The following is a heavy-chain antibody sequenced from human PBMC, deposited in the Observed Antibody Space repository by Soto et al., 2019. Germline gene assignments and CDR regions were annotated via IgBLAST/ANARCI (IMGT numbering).Heavy chain of an antibody. CDR1: GDSITSPDFY. CDR2: ISHSGDT. D-gene: IGHD4-4*01. Sequence: SETLSLTCTVSGDSITSPDFYWGWIRRPPGQGLEWIGTISHSGDTFYNPPLKSRVTISVDTSKNQFSLKLSSVTAADTAVYYCAVTLQYNWFDPWGQGTLVTVSS. J-gene: IGHJ5*02. CDR3: AVTLQYNWFDP. V-gene: IGHV4-38-2*02.